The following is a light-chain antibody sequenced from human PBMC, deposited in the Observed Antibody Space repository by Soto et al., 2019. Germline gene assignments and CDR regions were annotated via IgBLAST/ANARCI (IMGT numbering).Light chain of an antibody. CDR2: LNN. J-gene: IGLJ3*02. CDR3: QSYDSSLSAWV. CDR1: SSNIGAGYD. Sequence: QSVLTQPPSVSGAPGQRVTISCTGSSSNIGAGYDVHWYQQLPGTAPKLLIYLNNNRPSGVPDRFSGSKSGTSASLAITGLQAEDEADYYCQSYDSSLSAWVFSGGTKLTVL. V-gene: IGLV1-40*01.